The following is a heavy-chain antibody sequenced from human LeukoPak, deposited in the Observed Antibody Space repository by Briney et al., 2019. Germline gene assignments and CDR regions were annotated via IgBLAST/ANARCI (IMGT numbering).Heavy chain of an antibody. J-gene: IGHJ3*02. CDR2: INPSGGST. CDR3: ARVVPAAFRPDDAFDI. V-gene: IGHV1-46*01. CDR1: GYTFTSYY. Sequence: GASVKVSCKASGYTFTSYYMHWVRQAPGQGLEWMGIINPSGGSTSYAQKFQGRVTMTRDTSTSTVYMELSSLRSEDTAVYYCARVVPAAFRPDDAFDIWGQGTMVTVSS. D-gene: IGHD2-2*01.